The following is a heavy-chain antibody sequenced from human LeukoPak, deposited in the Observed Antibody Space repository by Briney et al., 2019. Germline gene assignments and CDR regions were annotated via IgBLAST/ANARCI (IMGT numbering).Heavy chain of an antibody. CDR2: IKSETDGGTT. CDR1: GFTFSSAW. J-gene: IGHJ4*02. Sequence: PGGSLRLSCAASGFTFSSAWMNWVRQAPGKGLEWVGRIKSETDGGTTDYAAPVKGTFTISRDDSENTLYLQMNSLRDEDTAVYYCARDPASGGFDSWGQGILVTVSS. V-gene: IGHV3-15*07. CDR3: ARDPASGGFDS. D-gene: IGHD2-15*01.